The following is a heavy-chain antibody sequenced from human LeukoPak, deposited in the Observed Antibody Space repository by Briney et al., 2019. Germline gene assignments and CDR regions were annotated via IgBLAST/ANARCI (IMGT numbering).Heavy chain of an antibody. CDR3: ARDSGSYLADY. CDR1: GFTFTSYV. V-gene: IGHV3-23*01. Sequence: GGSLRLSCAASGFTFTSYVMSWVRQAPGKGLEWVSAISGSGGSTYYADSVKGRFTISRDNSKNTLYLQMNSLRAEDTAVYYCARDSGSYLADYWGQGTLVTVSS. J-gene: IGHJ4*02. CDR2: ISGSGGST. D-gene: IGHD1-26*01.